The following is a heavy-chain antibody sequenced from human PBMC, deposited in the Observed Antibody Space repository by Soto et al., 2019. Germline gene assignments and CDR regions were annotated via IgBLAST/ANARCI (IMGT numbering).Heavy chain of an antibody. J-gene: IGHJ3*02. CDR2: IYPGDSDT. D-gene: IGHD3-22*01. V-gene: IGHV5-51*01. Sequence: PGESLKISCKGSGYSFTNYWIGWVRQMPGKGLEWMGIIYPGDSDTRYGPSFQGQVTISADKSISTAYLQWSSLKASDTAMYYCATPGGVYYYDSSGYYAPHAFDIWGQGTMVTVSS. CDR1: GYSFTNYW. CDR3: ATPGGVYYYDSSGYYAPHAFDI.